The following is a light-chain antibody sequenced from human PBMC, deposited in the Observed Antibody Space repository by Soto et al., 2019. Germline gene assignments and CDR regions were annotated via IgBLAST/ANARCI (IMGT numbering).Light chain of an antibody. V-gene: IGLV2-14*03. CDR1: SSDVGAYTH. J-gene: IGLJ2*01. CDR2: DVS. CDR3: SSHAPLSTLI. Sequence: QSVLTQPASVSGAPGQSTTISCTGTSSDVGAYTHISWYQQHPGKAPKLMIYDVSNRPSGVSNRFSGSKSGNTASLTISGLQPEDEAEYYCSSHAPLSTLIFGGGTKLTVL.